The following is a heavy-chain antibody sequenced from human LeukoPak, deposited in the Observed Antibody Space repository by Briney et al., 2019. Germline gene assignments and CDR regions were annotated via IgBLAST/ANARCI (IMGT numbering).Heavy chain of an antibody. J-gene: IGHJ4*02. Sequence: GGSLRLSCAASGFTFSSYAMSWVRQAPGKGLEWVSVIYSGGSTYYADSVKGRFTISRDNTKNTLYLQMNSLRAEDTAVYYCARSDYGDPAFDYWGQGTLVTVTS. CDR2: IYSGGST. D-gene: IGHD4-17*01. CDR1: GFTFSSYA. CDR3: ARSDYGDPAFDY. V-gene: IGHV3-66*01.